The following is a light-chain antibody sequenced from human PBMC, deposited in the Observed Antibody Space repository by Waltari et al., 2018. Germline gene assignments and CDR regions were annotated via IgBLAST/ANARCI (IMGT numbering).Light chain of an antibody. V-gene: IGLV1-47*01. CDR2: RNN. J-gene: IGLJ2*01. CDR3: AAWDDSLSGHMV. CDR1: SPNIGRHS. Sequence: QSILTPPTSASGTPGHRFTFPCSGSSPNIGRHSVSWYQEVPGTAPKLLIYRNNQRPSGVPDRFSCSKSGTSAALAISGLRSEDEAHYYCAAWDDSLSGHMVFGGGTKLAVL.